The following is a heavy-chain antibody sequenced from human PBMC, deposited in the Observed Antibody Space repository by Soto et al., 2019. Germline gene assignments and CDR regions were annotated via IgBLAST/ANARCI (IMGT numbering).Heavy chain of an antibody. V-gene: IGHV3-11*06. CDR1: GFTFSDYY. CDR3: VRDLYGSGTSLRGWFDP. D-gene: IGHD3-10*01. J-gene: IGHJ5*02. CDR2: ISSTGIYK. Sequence: QEQLVESGGGWVKPGGSLRLSCAASGFTFSDYYIAWIRQAPGKGLEWISYISSTGIYKRYADSVKGRFTIARDNANNSLVLQMNSLRADDTAVYYCVRDLYGSGTSLRGWFDPCGQGTLVTVSS.